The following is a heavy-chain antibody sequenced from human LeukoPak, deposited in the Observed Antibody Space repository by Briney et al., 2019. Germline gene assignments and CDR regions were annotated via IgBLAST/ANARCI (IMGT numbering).Heavy chain of an antibody. CDR1: GGSISSYY. V-gene: IGHV4-59*08. D-gene: IGHD2-15*01. CDR2: IYYTGST. Sequence: PSETLSLTCTVFGGSISSYYWSWIRQPPGKGLEWIGYIYYTGSTNYNPSLKSRVTTSVDTSKNQFSLKLSSVTAADTAVYYCATTGYCSGGSCYGEYFQHWGQGTLVTVSS. CDR3: ATTGYCSGGSCYGEYFQH. J-gene: IGHJ1*01.